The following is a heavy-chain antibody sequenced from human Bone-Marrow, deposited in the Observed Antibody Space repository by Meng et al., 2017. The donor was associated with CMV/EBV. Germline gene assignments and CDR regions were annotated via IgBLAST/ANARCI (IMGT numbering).Heavy chain of an antibody. J-gene: IGHJ4*02. CDR1: GFTFSSYW. CDR3: ARWIDYDLWSGNSYYFDY. Sequence: GGSLRLSCAASGFTFSSYWMSWVRQAPGKGLEWLANIKTDGSEKYSVASVRGRFTISRDNAKNSLSLQMTSLRVDDTAVYFCARWIDYDLWSGNSYYFDYWGPGTLVTVSS. V-gene: IGHV3-7*01. CDR2: IKTDGSEK. D-gene: IGHD3-3*01.